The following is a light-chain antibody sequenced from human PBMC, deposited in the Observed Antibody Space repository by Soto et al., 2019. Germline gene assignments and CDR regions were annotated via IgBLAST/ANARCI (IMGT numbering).Light chain of an antibody. CDR1: SRDVGGYDY. V-gene: IGLV2-14*01. CDR2: DVS. Sequence: QSALTQPASVSGSPGQSITISCTGTSRDVGGYDYVSWYQQHPGKAPKLMIFDVSHRPSGVSNRFSGSRSGNTASLTISGLQAEDEADYYCSSYTSSSTLAVFGTGTKVTVL. J-gene: IGLJ1*01. CDR3: SSYTSSSTLAV.